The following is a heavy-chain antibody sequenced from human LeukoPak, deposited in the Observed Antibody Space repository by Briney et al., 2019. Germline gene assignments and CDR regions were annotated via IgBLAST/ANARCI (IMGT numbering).Heavy chain of an antibody. CDR3: AGPYYDILTGYWSTTGY. CDR2: MNPNSGNT. D-gene: IGHD3-9*01. CDR1: GYTFTSYD. V-gene: IGHV1-8*03. Sequence: ASVKVSCKASGYTFTSYDINWVRQATGQGLEWMGWMNPNSGNTGYAQKFQGRVTITRNTSISTAYMGLSSLRSEDTAVYYCAGPYYDILTGYWSTTGYWGQGTLVTVSS. J-gene: IGHJ4*02.